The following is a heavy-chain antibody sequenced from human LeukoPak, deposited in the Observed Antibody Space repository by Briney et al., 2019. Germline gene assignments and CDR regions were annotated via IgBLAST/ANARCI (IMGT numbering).Heavy chain of an antibody. CDR3: ARELVVVVAADYYYGMDV. J-gene: IGHJ6*02. Sequence: GGSLRLSCAASGSTVSRNYMSWVRQAPGKGLEWVSVIDSGGITYYADSVKGRFTISRDNSKNTLYLQMNSLRAEDTAVYYCARELVVVVAADYYYGMDVWGQGTTVTVSS. D-gene: IGHD2-15*01. V-gene: IGHV3-66*01. CDR2: IDSGGIT. CDR1: GSTVSRNY.